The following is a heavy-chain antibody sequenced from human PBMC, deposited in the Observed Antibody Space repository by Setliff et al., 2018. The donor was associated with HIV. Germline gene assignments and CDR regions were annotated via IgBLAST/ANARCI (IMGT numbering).Heavy chain of an antibody. V-gene: IGHV4-59*12. CDR3: ARDRRSIFGVDTKNWFDP. CDR2: VYYSGGT. Sequence: SETLSLTCSVSGGSISSYYWSWIRQPPGKGLEWIGCVYYSGGTNYNPSLRSRVTISVDTSKNHFPLKLSSVTAADTAVYYCARDRRSIFGVDTKNWFDPWGQGTLVTVS. CDR1: GGSISSYY. D-gene: IGHD3-3*01. J-gene: IGHJ5*02.